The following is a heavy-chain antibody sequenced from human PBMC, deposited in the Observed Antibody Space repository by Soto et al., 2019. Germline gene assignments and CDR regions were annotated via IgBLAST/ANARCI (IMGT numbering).Heavy chain of an antibody. CDR1: GFTFSSYA. CDR2: ISGSGGST. V-gene: IGHV3-23*01. J-gene: IGHJ6*02. Sequence: PGGSLRLSCAASGFTFSSYAMSWVRQAPGKGLEWVSAISGSGGSTYYADSVKGRFTISRDNSKNTLYLQMNSLRAEDTAVYYCAKNSGSYYFNIGMDVWGQGTTVTVYS. CDR3: AKNSGSYYFNIGMDV. D-gene: IGHD1-26*01.